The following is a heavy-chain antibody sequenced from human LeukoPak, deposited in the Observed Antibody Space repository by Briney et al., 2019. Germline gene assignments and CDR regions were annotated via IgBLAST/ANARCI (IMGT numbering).Heavy chain of an antibody. CDR2: MNPNSGNT. D-gene: IGHD6-13*01. CDR1: GYTFTSYD. CDR3: AREIAAAGTPGYYYYGMDV. V-gene: IGHV1-8*01. Sequence: ASVKVSCTASGYTFTSYDINWVRQATGQGLEWMGWMNPNSGNTGYAQKFQGRVTMTRNTSISTAYMELSSLRSEDTAVYYCAREIAAAGTPGYYYYGMDVWGQGTTVTVSS. J-gene: IGHJ6*02.